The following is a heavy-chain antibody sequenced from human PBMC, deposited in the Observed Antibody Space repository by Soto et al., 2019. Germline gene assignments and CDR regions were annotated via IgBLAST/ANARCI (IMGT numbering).Heavy chain of an antibody. CDR3: ARSAPGNDILPGPALYDY. J-gene: IGHJ4*02. V-gene: IGHV4-39*01. D-gene: IGHD3-9*01. Sequence: QLQLQESGPGLVKPSETLSLTCTVSGGSISSSSYYWGWIRQPPGKGLEWIGSIYYSGSTYYNPSLKSRVTISVDTSKNQFSLKLSSVTAADTAVYYCARSAPGNDILPGPALYDYWGQGTLVTVSS. CDR2: IYYSGST. CDR1: GGSISSSSYY.